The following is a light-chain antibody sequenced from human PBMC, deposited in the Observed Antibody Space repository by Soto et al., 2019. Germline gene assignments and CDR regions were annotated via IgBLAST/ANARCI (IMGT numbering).Light chain of an antibody. J-gene: IGLJ1*01. Sequence: QSALTQPRSVSRSPGQSVTISCPGPSSDVGGYNYLSWYQQHPGKAPKRMIYNVSKRPSGVPDRFSGSKSGNTAALTISGLQAEDEANYYCCSYSGSYNFVFGSDTKVTVL. CDR3: CSYSGSYNFV. CDR2: NVS. V-gene: IGLV2-11*01. CDR1: SSDVGGYNY.